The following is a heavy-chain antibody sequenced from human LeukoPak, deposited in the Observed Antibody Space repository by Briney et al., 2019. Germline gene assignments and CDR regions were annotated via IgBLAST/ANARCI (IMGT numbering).Heavy chain of an antibody. J-gene: IGHJ4*02. CDR3: AKEYASGWVDY. D-gene: IGHD6-19*01. Sequence: GGSLRLSCAASGFIFSSYGMHWVRKAPGKGLEWVAVISYDGSIKYYADSVKGRFTISRDNSKNTLYLQMNSLRAEDTAVYYCAKEYASGWVDYWRQGTLVTVSS. CDR1: GFIFSSYG. CDR2: ISYDGSIK. V-gene: IGHV3-30*18.